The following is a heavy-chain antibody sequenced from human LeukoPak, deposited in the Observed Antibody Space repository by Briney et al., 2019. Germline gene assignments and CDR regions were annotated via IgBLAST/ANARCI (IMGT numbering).Heavy chain of an antibody. V-gene: IGHV3-74*03. CDR1: GFSFSTYW. J-gene: IGHJ4*02. Sequence: GGSLRPSCAASGFSFSTYWMHWVRQAPGKGLVWVSRITSDGSDTTYADSVKGRFTISRDNAKNTLYLQMNSLRAEDTAVYYCARLYSSSSSDYWGQGTLVTVSS. D-gene: IGHD6-13*01. CDR2: ITSDGSDT. CDR3: ARLYSSSSSDY.